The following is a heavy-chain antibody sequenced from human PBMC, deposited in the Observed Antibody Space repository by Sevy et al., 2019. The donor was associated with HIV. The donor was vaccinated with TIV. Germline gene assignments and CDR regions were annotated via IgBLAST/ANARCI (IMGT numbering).Heavy chain of an antibody. CDR3: AKSIAAAELAYYYYGMDV. J-gene: IGHJ6*02. D-gene: IGHD6-13*01. CDR2: ISYDGSNK. Sequence: GGSLRLSCAASGFTFSSYGMHWVRQAPGKGLEWVAVISYDGSNKYYADSVKGRFTISRDNSKNTLYLQMNSLRAEDTAVYYCAKSIAAAELAYYYYGMDVWGQVTTVTVSS. CDR1: GFTFSSYG. V-gene: IGHV3-30*18.